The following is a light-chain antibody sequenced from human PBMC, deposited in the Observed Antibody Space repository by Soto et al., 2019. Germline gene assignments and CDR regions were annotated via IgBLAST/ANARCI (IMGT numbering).Light chain of an antibody. J-gene: IGKJ1*01. CDR3: QQYNDNWT. CDR1: QSVSRW. CDR2: KAS. V-gene: IGKV1-5*03. Sequence: DIPMTQSPSTLSASVGDRVTITCRASQSVSRWLAWYQQKPGKAPKLLIYKASTLESGVPSRFSGSGSGTEFTLAISSLQPYDSATYYCQQYNDNWTFGQGTKVEIK.